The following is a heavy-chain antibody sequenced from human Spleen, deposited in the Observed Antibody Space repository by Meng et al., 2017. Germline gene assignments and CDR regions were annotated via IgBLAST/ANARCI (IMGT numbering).Heavy chain of an antibody. CDR3: ARQRLTRNWFDP. V-gene: IGHV1-8*01. J-gene: IGHJ5*02. CDR2: MNPNSGNT. CDR1: GYSFTSYD. Sequence: QVELVQLWAEVKEPGASGKGSCKASGYSFTSYDLNWVRQATGQGLEWMVWMNPNSGNTGYAQKFQGRVTMTRNTSISTAYMALSSLRSEDTAVYYCARQRLTRNWFDPWGQGTLVTVSS. D-gene: IGHD4/OR15-4a*01.